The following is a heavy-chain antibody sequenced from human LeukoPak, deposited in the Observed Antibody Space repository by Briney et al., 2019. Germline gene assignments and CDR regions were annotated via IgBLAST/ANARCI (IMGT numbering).Heavy chain of an antibody. CDR2: ISWDGGST. V-gene: IGHV3-43D*03. J-gene: IGHJ4*02. CDR1: GFTFDDYA. Sequence: PGGSLRLSCAASGFTFDDYAMHWVRQAPGKGLEWVSLISWDGGSTYYADSVKGRFTISRDNSKNSLYLQMNSLRAEDTALYYCAKSDGWEYQLPYFDYWGQGTLVTVSS. D-gene: IGHD2-2*01. CDR3: AKSDGWEYQLPYFDY.